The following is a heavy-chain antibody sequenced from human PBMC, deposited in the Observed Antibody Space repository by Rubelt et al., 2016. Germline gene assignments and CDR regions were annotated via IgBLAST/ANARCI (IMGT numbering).Heavy chain of an antibody. CDR1: GGSFSGYY. CDR3: ARGRRITMIVVVTNWFDP. V-gene: IGHV4-34*01. D-gene: IGHD3-22*01. J-gene: IGHJ5*02. Sequence: QVQLQQWGAGLLKPSETLSLTCAVYGGSFSGYYWSWIRQPPGKGLEWIGEINHSGSTNYNPSLKSRVTISVDTSKNQFSLKLGSVTAADTAVYYCARGRRITMIVVVTNWFDPWGQGTLVTVSS. CDR2: INHSGST.